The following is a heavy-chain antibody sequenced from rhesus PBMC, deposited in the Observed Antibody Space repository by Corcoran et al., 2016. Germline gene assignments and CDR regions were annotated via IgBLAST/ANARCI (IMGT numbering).Heavy chain of an antibody. D-gene: IGHD1-44*02. CDR3: ARKKGGSYFFDY. Sequence: QVQLQESAPGVVKPSETLSLPCAVSGGFISDSDWWSWIRQPPGKGLEWIGYIYGSSTSTNYNPSLKSRVTISKDTSKNQFSLKLSSMTAADTAVYYCARKKGGSYFFDYWGQGVLVTVSS. CDR2: IYGSSTST. J-gene: IGHJ4*01. CDR1: GGFISDSDW. V-gene: IGHV4S10*01.